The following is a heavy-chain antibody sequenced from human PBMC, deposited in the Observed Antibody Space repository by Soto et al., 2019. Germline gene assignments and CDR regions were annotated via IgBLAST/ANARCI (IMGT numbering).Heavy chain of an antibody. CDR2: IYDTGISGYTPST. CDR3: ARIPPYYDFWSGYYTGNAPRNTSEVMDV. J-gene: IGHJ6*02. Sequence: SETLSLTCTVSGGSITSSYWSWIRRPPGKGLEWIAYIYDTGISGYTPSTSYNPSLKSRVTMSVDTSKSQFSLKLTSVTAADTAVYYCARIPPYYDFWSGYYTGNAPRNTSEVMDVWGQGTTVTVSS. CDR1: GGSITSSY. D-gene: IGHD3-3*01. V-gene: IGHV4-59*01.